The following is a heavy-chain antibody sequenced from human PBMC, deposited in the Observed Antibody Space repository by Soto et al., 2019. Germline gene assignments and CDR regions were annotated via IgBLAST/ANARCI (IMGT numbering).Heavy chain of an antibody. CDR1: GGSISSNSYY. Sequence: SETLSLTCTVSGGSISSNSYYWAWIRQPPGKGLEWIGNIYYSGTTYYNPSLKSRVTISVDTSKNQFSLKLSSVTAADTAVYYCARHVVVGATGNWYFDLWGRGTLVTVSS. D-gene: IGHD1-26*01. V-gene: IGHV4-39*01. CDR2: IYYSGTT. CDR3: ARHVVVGATGNWYFDL. J-gene: IGHJ2*01.